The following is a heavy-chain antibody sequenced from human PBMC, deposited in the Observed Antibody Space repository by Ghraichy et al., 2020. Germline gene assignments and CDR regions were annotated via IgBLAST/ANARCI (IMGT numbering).Heavy chain of an antibody. CDR3: ARAYCSSTSCFTADAFDI. D-gene: IGHD2-2*02. V-gene: IGHV3-21*01. Sequence: GGSLRLSCAASGFTFSSYSMNWVRQAPGKGLEWVSSISSSSSYIYYADSVKGRFTISRDNAKNSLYLQMNSLRAEDTAVYYCARAYCSSTSCFTADAFDIWGQGTMVTVSS. CDR2: ISSSSSYI. J-gene: IGHJ3*02. CDR1: GFTFSSYS.